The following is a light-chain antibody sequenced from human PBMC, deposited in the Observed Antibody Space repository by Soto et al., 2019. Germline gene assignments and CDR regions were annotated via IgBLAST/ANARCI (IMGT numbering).Light chain of an antibody. V-gene: IGKV1-9*01. Sequence: DIQLTQSPSFLSASVGDRVTITCRASQDISSYLAWYQQRPGKVPRFLTHSASTLQSGVPSRFSATGSGTTFPPTTSTLQPKDIATYSCQQLNSSPRTFGQGTKVEV. CDR1: QDISSY. CDR2: SAS. J-gene: IGKJ1*01. CDR3: QQLNSSPRT.